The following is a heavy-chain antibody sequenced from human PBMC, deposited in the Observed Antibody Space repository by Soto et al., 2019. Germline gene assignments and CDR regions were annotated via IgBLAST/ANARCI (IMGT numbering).Heavy chain of an antibody. D-gene: IGHD1-1*01. CDR1: GGTFRTYA. V-gene: IGHV1-69*01. CDR2: IIPAHDTP. J-gene: IGHJ6*02. CDR3: SRDQRAYNMRNENYFYGMDV. Sequence: QVQLVQSGPEVKKPGSSVKVSCKASGGTFRTYAVSWVRRAPGHGLEWLGGIIPAHDTPNYAPRFEGRVTITADESTNTAYMELNSLTSDDTAVYYCSRDQRAYNMRNENYFYGMDVWGQGTTVTVSS.